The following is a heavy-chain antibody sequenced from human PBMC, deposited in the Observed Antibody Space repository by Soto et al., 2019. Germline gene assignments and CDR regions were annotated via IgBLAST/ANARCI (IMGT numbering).Heavy chain of an antibody. CDR1: GGSVSSGSYY. CDR2: IYYSGST. D-gene: IGHD5-18*01. Sequence: PSETLSLTCTVSGGSVSSGSYYWSWIRQPPGKGLEWIGYIYYSGSTNYNPSPKSRVTISVDTSKNQFSLKLSSVTAADTAMYYCARDDGPRLGYTYGFRAFDIWGQGTMVTVSS. J-gene: IGHJ3*02. CDR3: ARDDGPRLGYTYGFRAFDI. V-gene: IGHV4-61*01.